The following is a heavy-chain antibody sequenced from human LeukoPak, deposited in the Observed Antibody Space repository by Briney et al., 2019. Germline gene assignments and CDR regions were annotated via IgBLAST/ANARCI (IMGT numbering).Heavy chain of an antibody. CDR2: IYYSGST. J-gene: IGHJ4*02. Sequence: SETLSLTCAVSGGSISSFYWSWIRQPPGKGLEWIGYIYYSGSTNYNPSLKSRVTISVDTSKNQFSLKLTSVTAADTAVYYCARHGTRGYHPYYFDYWGQGTLVTVSS. D-gene: IGHD3-22*01. CDR3: ARHGTRGYHPYYFDY. V-gene: IGHV4-59*08. CDR1: GGSISSFY.